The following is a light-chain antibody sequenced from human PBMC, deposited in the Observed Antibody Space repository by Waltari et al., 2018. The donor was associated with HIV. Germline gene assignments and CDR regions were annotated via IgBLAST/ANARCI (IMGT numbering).Light chain of an antibody. CDR2: LGS. CDR1: QRLIHGDGYNC. J-gene: IGKJ3*01. V-gene: IGKV2-28*01. Sequence: DIVMTQSPFSLSVTPGEPASISCRSSQRLIHGDGYNCLDWYLQKPGQSPQLVIYLGSNRASGVPDRFSGSGSGSDFTLKISRVEAEDVGVYYCMQTLQTPFTFGPGTKVDI. CDR3: MQTLQTPFT.